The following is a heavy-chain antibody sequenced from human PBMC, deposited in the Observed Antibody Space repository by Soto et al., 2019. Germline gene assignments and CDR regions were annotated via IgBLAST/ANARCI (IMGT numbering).Heavy chain of an antibody. CDR3: ATSYGSGYRAFDY. CDR1: GDTFNFYT. CDR2: VNPILTMS. V-gene: IGHV1-69*02. D-gene: IGHD3-10*01. Sequence: QVQLVQSGAEVRKPGSAVRVSCKASGDTFNFYTINWVRQAPGLGLEWMGRVNPILTMSNYARKFEGRVTITADKSTTTAYMEPRSLRSDDTAIYYCATSYGSGYRAFDYWGQGALVTVSS. J-gene: IGHJ4*02.